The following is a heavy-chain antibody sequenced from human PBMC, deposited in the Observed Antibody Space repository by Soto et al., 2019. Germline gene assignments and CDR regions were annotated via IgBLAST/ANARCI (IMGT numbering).Heavy chain of an antibody. CDR3: ARDGIGGTTVHGYLDY. CDR1: GGTFNSYA. V-gene: IGHV1-69*13. D-gene: IGHD1-1*01. J-gene: IGHJ4*02. Sequence: GASVKVSCKASGGTFNSYAISWVRQAPGQGLEWMGGIIPIFGTANYAQKFQGRVTITADESTSTAYMELSSLRSEDTAVYYCARDGIGGTTVHGYLDYWGQGTLVTVSS. CDR2: IIPIFGTA.